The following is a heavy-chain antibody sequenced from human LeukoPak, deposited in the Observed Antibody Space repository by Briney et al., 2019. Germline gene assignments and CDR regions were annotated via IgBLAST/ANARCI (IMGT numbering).Heavy chain of an antibody. Sequence: GGSLRLSCAASGFTFSSYEMNWVRQAPGKGLEWVSYISSSGSTIYYADSVKGRFTISRDNAKNSLYLQMNSLRAEDTAVCYCARVIAAAAYYYGMDVWGKGTTVTVSS. V-gene: IGHV3-48*03. CDR2: ISSSGSTI. CDR1: GFTFSSYE. J-gene: IGHJ6*04. D-gene: IGHD6-13*01. CDR3: ARVIAAAAYYYGMDV.